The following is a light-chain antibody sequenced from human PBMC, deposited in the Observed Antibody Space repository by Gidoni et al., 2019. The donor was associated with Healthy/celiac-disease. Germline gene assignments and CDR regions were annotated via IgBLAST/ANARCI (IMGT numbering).Light chain of an antibody. CDR3: QQRSNWPPLT. J-gene: IGKJ4*01. CDR1: QSVSSY. CDR2: DAS. Sequence: EIVLTQSPANRSLSPEESATRSCRASQSVSSYLAWYQQKPGQAPRLLIYDASNRATGIPARFSGSGAGTDFTLIISSLEPEDFAVYYCQQRSNWPPLTFGGGTKVEIK. V-gene: IGKV3-11*01.